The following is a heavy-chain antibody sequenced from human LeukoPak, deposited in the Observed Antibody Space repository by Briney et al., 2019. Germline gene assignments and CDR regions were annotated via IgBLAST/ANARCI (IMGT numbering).Heavy chain of an antibody. D-gene: IGHD6-19*01. CDR3: AKDRSSGCLDY. Sequence: GGSLRLSCAASGFTFDDYAMHWVRQAPGKGLEWVSGISGSGGSTYYAGSVKGRFTISRDNSKNTLYLQMNSLRAEDTAVYYCAKDRSSGCLDYWGQGTLVTVSS. V-gene: IGHV3-23*01. J-gene: IGHJ4*02. CDR2: ISGSGGST. CDR1: GFTFDDYA.